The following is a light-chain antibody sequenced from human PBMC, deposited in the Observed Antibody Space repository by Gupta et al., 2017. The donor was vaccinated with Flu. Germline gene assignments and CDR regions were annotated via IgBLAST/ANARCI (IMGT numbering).Light chain of an antibody. J-gene: IGLJ1*01. V-gene: IGLV1-44*01. CDR1: SSNIGSNT. CDR2: SNN. CDR3: AAWDDSLNGYV. Sequence: QSVLTQPPPASGTPAQSVTISCSGTSSNIGSNTVNWYQQLPGTAPKLLIYSNNQRPSGVPDRFSGSKSGTSASLAISGLQSEDEADYYCAAWDDSLNGYVFGTGTKVTVL.